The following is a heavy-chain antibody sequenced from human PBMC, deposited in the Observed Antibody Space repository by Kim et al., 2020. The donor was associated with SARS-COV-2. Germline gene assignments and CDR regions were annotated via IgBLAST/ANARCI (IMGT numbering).Heavy chain of an antibody. Sequence: ASVKVSCKVSGYTLTELSIHWVRQAPGKGLEWMGGFDPEDGETIYAQKFQGRVAMTEDTSTDTAYMEVSSLRSEDTAVYYCATATVFGVGNWFDPWGRGTRVTVSS. CDR3: ATATVFGVGNWFDP. D-gene: IGHD3-3*01. CDR2: FDPEDGET. CDR1: GYTLTELS. V-gene: IGHV1-24*01. J-gene: IGHJ5*02.